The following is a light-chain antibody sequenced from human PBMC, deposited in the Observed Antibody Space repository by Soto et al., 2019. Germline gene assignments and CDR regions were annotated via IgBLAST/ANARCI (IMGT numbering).Light chain of an antibody. J-gene: IGLJ1*01. CDR2: ENN. Sequence: QSVLTQPPSVSAAPGQKVTISCSGSSSNIGKNYVSWYQQLPGTAPKLLIYENNKRPSGIPDRFSGSKSGTSATLGITGLQTGDEAEYYCGAWESILRAVYVFGTGTKVTVL. CDR3: GAWESILRAVYV. CDR1: SSNIGKNY. V-gene: IGLV1-51*02.